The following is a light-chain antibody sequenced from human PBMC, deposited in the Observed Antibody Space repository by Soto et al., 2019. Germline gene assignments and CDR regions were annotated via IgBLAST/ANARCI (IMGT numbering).Light chain of an antibody. CDR3: QQYRSSPPMYA. CDR2: DAS. Sequence: EIVLTQSPATLSLSPGERATLSCRAGQSVGSSYLAWYQQKPGQAPRLLIYDASNRATGIPDRFSGSGSGTDFTLTISRLEPEDFAVYYCQQYRSSPPMYAFGQGTKLEIK. J-gene: IGKJ2*01. V-gene: IGKV3-20*01. CDR1: QSVGSSY.